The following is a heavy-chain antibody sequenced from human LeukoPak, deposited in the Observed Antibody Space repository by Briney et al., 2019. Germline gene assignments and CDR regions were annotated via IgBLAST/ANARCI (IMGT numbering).Heavy chain of an antibody. CDR1: GFTFSIYY. V-gene: IGHV3-21*01. D-gene: IGHD2-15*01. Sequence: GGSLRLSCAASGFTFSIYYMTWVRQAPGKGLEWVSSISTSGAYIYYADSVKGRFTISRDNAKNSLYLQMNSLRAEDSAAYYCARYPLSYSDYYMDVWGTGTTVTVSS. CDR3: ARYPLSYSDYYMDV. J-gene: IGHJ6*03. CDR2: ISTSGAYI.